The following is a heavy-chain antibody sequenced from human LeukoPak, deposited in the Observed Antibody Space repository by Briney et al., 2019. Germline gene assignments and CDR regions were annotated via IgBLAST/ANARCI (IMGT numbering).Heavy chain of an antibody. V-gene: IGHV1-18*01. CDR1: GYTFTSYG. CDR2: ISAYNGNT. CDR3: ARVSFPTGYCSGGSCYSGDY. Sequence: ASVKVSCKASGYTFTSYGISWVRQAPGQGREWMGWISAYNGNTNYAQKLQGRVTMTTDTSTSTAYMELRSLRSDDTAVYYCARVSFPTGYCSGGSCYSGDYWGQGTLVTVSS. D-gene: IGHD2-15*01. J-gene: IGHJ4*02.